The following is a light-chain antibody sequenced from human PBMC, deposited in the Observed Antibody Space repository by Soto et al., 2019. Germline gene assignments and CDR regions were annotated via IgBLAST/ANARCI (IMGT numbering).Light chain of an antibody. CDR2: SAS. Sequence: DIQLTQSPSFLSASVGDRVTITCRASLGISTYLAWYQQKPGKVPRLLIYSASTLQSGVPSRFSGSVSGTEFTLTISSLQPEDFGSYYCQQLGRYPFTFGRGTKVDIK. J-gene: IGKJ4*01. V-gene: IGKV1-9*01. CDR3: QQLGRYPFT. CDR1: LGISTY.